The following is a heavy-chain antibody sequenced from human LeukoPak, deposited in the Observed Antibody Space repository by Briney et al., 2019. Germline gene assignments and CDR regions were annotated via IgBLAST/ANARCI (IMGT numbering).Heavy chain of an antibody. V-gene: IGHV4-34*01. CDR1: GGSFSGYY. D-gene: IGHD2-2*02. J-gene: IGHJ6*02. CDR3: ARGDCSSTSCYKYYYYYGMDV. Sequence: SETLSLTCAVYGGSFSGYYWSWIRQPPGKGLEWIGEINHSGSPNYNPSLKSRVTISVDTSKNQFSLKLSSVTAADTAVYYCARGDCSSTSCYKYYYYYGMDVWGQGTTVTVSS. CDR2: INHSGSP.